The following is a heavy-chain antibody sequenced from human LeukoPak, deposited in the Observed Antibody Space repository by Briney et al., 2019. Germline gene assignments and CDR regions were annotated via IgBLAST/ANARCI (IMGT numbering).Heavy chain of an antibody. Sequence: PGGSLRLSCAASGFTFSSYAMHWVRQAPGKGLEYVSAISSNGGSTYYANSVKGRFTISRDNSKNTLYLQMGSLRAEDMAVYYCARTRGSGYYHAAFDIWGQGTMVTVSS. CDR1: GFTFSSYA. CDR2: ISSNGGST. D-gene: IGHD3-22*01. CDR3: ARTRGSGYYHAAFDI. J-gene: IGHJ3*02. V-gene: IGHV3-64*01.